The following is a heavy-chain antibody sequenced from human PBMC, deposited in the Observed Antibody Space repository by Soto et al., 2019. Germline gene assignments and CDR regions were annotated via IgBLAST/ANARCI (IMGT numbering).Heavy chain of an antibody. CDR2: ISAYNGNI. V-gene: IGHV1-18*01. CDR3: ARGQDILAGWKFKF. D-gene: IGHD2-15*01. Sequence: QVRLVQSGAEVKKPGASVKVSRKTYGYDFTNYGINWVRQAPGQGVEWMGWISAYNGNIVYAQNFRGRATLTTDTSTGSAYMELSSLRSDDTAVYYGARGQDILAGWKFKFWGQGTLVPVSS. J-gene: IGHJ4*02. CDR1: GYDFTNYG.